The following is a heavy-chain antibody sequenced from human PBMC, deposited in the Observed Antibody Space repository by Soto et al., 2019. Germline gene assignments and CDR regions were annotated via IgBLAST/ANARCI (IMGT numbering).Heavy chain of an antibody. CDR3: ARVPRVTRYYFDY. D-gene: IGHD2-21*02. CDR1: GFTFSSYV. Sequence: EVQLLESGGGLVQPGGSPRLSCAASGFTFSSYVMGWVRQAPGKGLEWVSAISGSGGSTYYADSVKGRFTISRDNSKNTLYLQMNSLRAEDTALYYCARVPRVTRYYFDYWGQGTLVTVSS. J-gene: IGHJ4*02. V-gene: IGHV3-23*01. CDR2: ISGSGGST.